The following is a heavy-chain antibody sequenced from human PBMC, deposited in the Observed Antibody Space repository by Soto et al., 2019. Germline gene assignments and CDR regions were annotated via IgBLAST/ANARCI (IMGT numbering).Heavy chain of an antibody. CDR1: GYTFTSYA. CDR3: ARAYNPPFDY. Sequence: QVQLVQSGAEVEKPGASVKLSCKASGYTFTSYAVHWVRQAPGQRLEWMGWINAGNGNTKYSQKFQDRVTITRDTSASTAHMELSSLTSEDTALYYCARAYNPPFDYWGQGTLVTVSS. V-gene: IGHV1-3*01. J-gene: IGHJ4*02. D-gene: IGHD1-1*01. CDR2: INAGNGNT.